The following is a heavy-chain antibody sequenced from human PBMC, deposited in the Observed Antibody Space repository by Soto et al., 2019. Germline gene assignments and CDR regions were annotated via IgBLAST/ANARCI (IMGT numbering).Heavy chain of an antibody. CDR1: GFTFSSYA. V-gene: IGHV3-23*01. CDR3: AKEQQLGYYYKDG. D-gene: IGHD6-13*01. CDR2: ISGSGGGT. Sequence: EVQLLESGGGLVQPGGSLRLSCAASGFTFSSYAMSWVRQAPGKGLEWVSTISGSGGGTYYADSVKGRFTISRDNSKNTLCLQMNGLRDEDTAVYYCAKEQQLGYYYKDGWGKGTTVTVSS. J-gene: IGHJ6*03.